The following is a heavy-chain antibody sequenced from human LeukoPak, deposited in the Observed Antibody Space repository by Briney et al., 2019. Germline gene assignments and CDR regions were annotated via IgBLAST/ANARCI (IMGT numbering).Heavy chain of an antibody. D-gene: IGHD3-9*01. Sequence: ASVTVSCKASGYTFTIYGISWVRQAPGQGLEWMGWICAYNGNTNYAQKLQGRVTMTTDTSTSTAYMELRSLRSDDTAVYYCARDVLLRYFDWSLLDYWGQGTLVTVSS. CDR3: ARDVLLRYFDWSLLDY. CDR1: GYTFTIYG. CDR2: ICAYNGNT. J-gene: IGHJ4*02. V-gene: IGHV1-18*01.